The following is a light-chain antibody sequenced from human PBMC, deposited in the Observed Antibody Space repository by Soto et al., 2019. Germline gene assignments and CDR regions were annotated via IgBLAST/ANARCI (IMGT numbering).Light chain of an antibody. CDR3: CSYAGSSTS. J-gene: IGLJ1*01. CDR2: EVS. CDR1: SSDVGRYNL. Sequence: QSALTQPVSVSGSPGQSIIISCTGTSSDVGRYNLVSWYQQHQGKAPKLMIYEVSKRPSGVSNRFSGSKSGNTASLTISRLQAENEADYYCCSYAGSSTSFGTGTKVTVL. V-gene: IGLV2-23*02.